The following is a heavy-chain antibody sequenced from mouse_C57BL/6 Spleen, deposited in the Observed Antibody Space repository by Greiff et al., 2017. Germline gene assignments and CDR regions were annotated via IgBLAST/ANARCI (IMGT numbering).Heavy chain of an antibody. CDR3: ARTGIYDNLFY. V-gene: IGHV1-64*01. CDR1: GYTFTSYW. J-gene: IGHJ3*01. Sequence: VQLQQPGAELVKPGASVKLSCKASGYTFTSYWMHWVKQRPGQGLEWIGMIHPNSGSTNYNEKFKSKATLTVDKSSSTAYMQPSSLTSEDSAVYYCARTGIYDNLFYWGQGTLVTVSA. D-gene: IGHD2-3*01. CDR2: IHPNSGST.